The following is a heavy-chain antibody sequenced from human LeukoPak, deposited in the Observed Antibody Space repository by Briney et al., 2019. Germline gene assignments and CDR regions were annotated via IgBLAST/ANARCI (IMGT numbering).Heavy chain of an antibody. CDR2: IYYSGST. CDR3: ARVEWFGELSPFDI. Sequence: SETLSLTCTVSGGSISSYYWSWMRQPPGKGVERMGYIYYSGSTNYNPSLKSRVTISVDTSKNQFSLKLSSVTAADTAVYYCARVEWFGELSPFDIWGQGTMVTVSS. J-gene: IGHJ3*02. V-gene: IGHV4-59*08. D-gene: IGHD3-10*01. CDR1: GGSISSYY.